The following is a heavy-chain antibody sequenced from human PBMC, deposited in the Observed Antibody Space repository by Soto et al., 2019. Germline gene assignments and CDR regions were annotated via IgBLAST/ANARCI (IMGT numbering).Heavy chain of an antibody. CDR1: GFTFITAW. J-gene: IGHJ4*01. CDR2: IKSKDAGATT. CDR3: TADLPGHGGGYEFDY. V-gene: IGHV3-15*07. D-gene: IGHD2-15*01. Sequence: GGSLRLSCAASGFTFITAWMNRVRQAPGKGLEWVGRIKSKDAGATTDYTAPVKGRFTISRDDSENTLYLQMNSLTTEDTAVYYCTADLPGHGGGYEFDYWGQGTLVTVSS.